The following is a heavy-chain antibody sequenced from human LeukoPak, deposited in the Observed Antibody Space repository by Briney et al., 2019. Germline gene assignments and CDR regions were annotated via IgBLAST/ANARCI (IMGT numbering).Heavy chain of an antibody. V-gene: IGHV5-51*01. J-gene: IGHJ2*01. CDR1: GYSFSSNW. CDR2: IYPGDSDT. D-gene: IGHD4-23*01. Sequence: GESLKISCKGSGYSFSSNWIGWVRQMPGKGLEWMGIIYPGDSDTRYSPSFQGQVTISADKSISTAYLQWSSLKASDTAMYYCARRVVNNRNWYFDLWGRGTLVTVSS. CDR3: ARRVVNNRNWYFDL.